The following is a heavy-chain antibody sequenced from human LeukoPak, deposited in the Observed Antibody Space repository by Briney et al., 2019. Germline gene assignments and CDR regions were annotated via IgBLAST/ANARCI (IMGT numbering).Heavy chain of an antibody. CDR3: ARGQAMVRDPRTRGGMDV. J-gene: IGHJ6*02. CDR2: INHSGST. V-gene: IGHV4-34*01. CDR1: GGSFSGYY. Sequence: PSETLSLTCAVYGGSFSGYYWSWIRQPPGKGLEWIGEINHSGSTNYNPSLKSRVTISVDTSKNQFSLKLSSVTAADTAVYYCARGQAMVRDPRTRGGMDVWGQGTTVTVSS. D-gene: IGHD3-10*01.